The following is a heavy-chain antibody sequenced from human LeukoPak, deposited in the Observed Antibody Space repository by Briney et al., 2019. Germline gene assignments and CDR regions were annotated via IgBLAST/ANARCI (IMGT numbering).Heavy chain of an antibody. V-gene: IGHV5-51*01. CDR1: GYRFTSYW. Sequence: GESLKISCKVSGYRFTSYWIAWVRQMPGKGLEWMGLIYPGDSDTRYNPSFQGQVTISADKSISTAYLQWSSLKASDTAIYCCARRIGSGWSDYWGQGTLVIVSS. CDR3: ARRIGSGWSDY. J-gene: IGHJ4*02. D-gene: IGHD6-19*01. CDR2: IYPGDSDT.